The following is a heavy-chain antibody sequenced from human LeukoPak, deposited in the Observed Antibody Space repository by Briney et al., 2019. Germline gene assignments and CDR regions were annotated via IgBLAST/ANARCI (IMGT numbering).Heavy chain of an antibody. CDR1: GFTFDDYA. CDR2: ISWNSGSI. D-gene: IGHD3-22*01. Sequence: GGSLRLSCAASGFTFDDYAMHWVRQAPGKGLEWVSGISWNSGSIGYADSVKGRFTISRDNAKNSLYLQMNSLRAEDTALYYCARPKDKYYYDSSGYHYGMDVWGQGTTVTVSS. CDR3: ARPKDKYYYDSSGYHYGMDV. V-gene: IGHV3-9*01. J-gene: IGHJ6*02.